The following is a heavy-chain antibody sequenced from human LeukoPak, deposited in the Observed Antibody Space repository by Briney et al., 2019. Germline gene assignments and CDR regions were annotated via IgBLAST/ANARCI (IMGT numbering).Heavy chain of an antibody. J-gene: IGHJ4*02. CDR2: ISAYNGNT. Sequence: SVKVSCKASGYTFTRYGISWVRQAPGQGLEWTGWISAYNGNTNYAQKLQGRVTMTTDTSTSTAYMELRSLRSDDTAVYYCARDQDYVGNGHDYWGQGTLVTVSS. V-gene: IGHV1-18*01. D-gene: IGHD4-23*01. CDR3: ARDQDYVGNGHDY. CDR1: GYTFTRYG.